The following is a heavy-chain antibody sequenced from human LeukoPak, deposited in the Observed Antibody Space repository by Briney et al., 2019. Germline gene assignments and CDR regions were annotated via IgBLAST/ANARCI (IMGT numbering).Heavy chain of an antibody. J-gene: IGHJ4*02. CDR2: ISGSTSTI. CDR1: GFTFSSHS. CDR3: ARANFYGAFDY. Sequence: GGSLRLSCAASGFTFSSHSMNWVRQAPGKGLEWVSYISGSTSTIYYADSVKGRFTISRDNAKNSLYLQMNSLRAEDTAVYYCARANFYGAFDYWGQGTLVTVSS. V-gene: IGHV3-48*04. D-gene: IGHD4-17*01.